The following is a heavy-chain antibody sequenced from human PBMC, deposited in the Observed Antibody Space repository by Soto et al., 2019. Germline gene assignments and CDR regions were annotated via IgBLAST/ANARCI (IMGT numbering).Heavy chain of an antibody. J-gene: IGHJ6*02. Sequence: SETLSLTCAVYGGSFSGYYWSWIRQPPGKGLEWIGEINHSGSTNYNPSLKSRVTISVDTSKNQFSLTLSSVTAADTAVYYCARGFRFGYSSSAVCGMDVWGQGTTVTVSS. V-gene: IGHV4-34*01. D-gene: IGHD6-13*01. CDR2: INHSGST. CDR1: GGSFSGYY. CDR3: ARGFRFGYSSSAVCGMDV.